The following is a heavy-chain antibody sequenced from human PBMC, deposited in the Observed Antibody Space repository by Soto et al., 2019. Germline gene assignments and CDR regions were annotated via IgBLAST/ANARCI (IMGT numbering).Heavy chain of an antibody. Sequence: QVQLQESGPGLVKPSQTLSLTCTVSGGSISSGGYYWSWIRQHPGKGLEWIGYIFYSGSTYYNPSNKSRFTISVDTSKNQFSLKVSSVAAADTAVYYCARDRGYGDYPGFSFDYWGQGTLVTVSS. CDR1: GGSISSGGYY. V-gene: IGHV4-31*03. CDR3: ARDRGYGDYPGFSFDY. CDR2: IFYSGST. D-gene: IGHD4-17*01. J-gene: IGHJ4*02.